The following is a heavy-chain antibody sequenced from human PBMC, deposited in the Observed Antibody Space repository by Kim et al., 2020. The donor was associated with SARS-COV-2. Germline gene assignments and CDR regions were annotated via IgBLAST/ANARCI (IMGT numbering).Heavy chain of an antibody. CDR2: IYYSGST. Sequence: SETLSLTCTVSGGSISSSSYYWGWIRQPPGKGLEWIGSIYYSGSTYYNPSLKSRVTISVDTSKNQFSLKLSSVTAADTAVYYCAARIVVVTAIPGVDAFDIWGQGTMVTVSS. V-gene: IGHV4-39*01. J-gene: IGHJ3*02. CDR1: GGSISSSSYY. D-gene: IGHD2-21*02. CDR3: AARIVVVTAIPGVDAFDI.